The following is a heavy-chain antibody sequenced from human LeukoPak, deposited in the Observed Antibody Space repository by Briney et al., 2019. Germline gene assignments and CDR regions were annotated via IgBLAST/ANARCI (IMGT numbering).Heavy chain of an antibody. D-gene: IGHD1-26*01. CDR3: ASLSSRIEGSPDY. CDR2: IKQDGSEK. V-gene: IGHV3-7*01. CDR1: GFTFSSYW. J-gene: IGHJ4*02. Sequence: PGGSLRLSCAASGFTFSSYWMSWVRQAPGKGLEWMANIKQDGSEKYYVDSVKGRFTISRDNAKNSLYLQMNSLRAEDTAVYYCASLSSRIEGSPDYWGQGTLVTVSS.